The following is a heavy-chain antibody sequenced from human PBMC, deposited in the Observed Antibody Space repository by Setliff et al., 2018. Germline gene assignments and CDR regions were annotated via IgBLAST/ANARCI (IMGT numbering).Heavy chain of an antibody. CDR3: ARSKRRSGWLNWFDP. D-gene: IGHD6-19*01. Sequence: SETLSLTCTVSGGSISSHYWSWIRQPPGKGLEWIGYIYYSGSTNYNPSLKSRVTISLDTSKNQFSLKLSSETVADTAVYYCARSKRRSGWLNWFDPWGQGILVTVSS. J-gene: IGHJ5*02. CDR2: IYYSGST. V-gene: IGHV4-59*11. CDR1: GGSISSHY.